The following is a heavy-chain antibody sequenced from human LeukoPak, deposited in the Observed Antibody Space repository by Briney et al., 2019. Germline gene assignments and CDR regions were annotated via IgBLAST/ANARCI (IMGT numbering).Heavy chain of an antibody. D-gene: IGHD5-12*01. J-gene: IGHJ3*02. CDR2: IYTSGST. CDR3: ARDGYTWMGDAFDI. Sequence: SETLSLTCTVSGGSISSGSYYWSWIRQPAGKGLEWIGRIYTSGSTNYNPSLKGRVTISVDTSKNQFSLKLSSVTAADTAVYYCARDGYTWMGDAFDIWGQGTMVTVSS. CDR1: GGSISSGSYY. V-gene: IGHV4-61*02.